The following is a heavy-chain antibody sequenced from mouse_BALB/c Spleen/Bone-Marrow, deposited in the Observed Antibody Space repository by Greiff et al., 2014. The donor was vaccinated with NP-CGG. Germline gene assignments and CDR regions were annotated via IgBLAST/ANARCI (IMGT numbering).Heavy chain of an antibody. CDR1: GYKFTDYE. Sequence: QVQLQQPGAELVRPGASVTLSCKASGYKFTDYEMHWVKQTPVHGLEWIGSIDPETGGTAYNQNFKGKATLTADGSSTTDYMEISSLPPEDTSVYYCTREWFCVGYDVRLDYWGQGTSVTVSS. CDR3: TREWFCVGYDVRLDY. J-gene: IGHJ4*01. CDR2: IDPETGGT. D-gene: IGHD2-2*01. V-gene: IGHV1-15*01.